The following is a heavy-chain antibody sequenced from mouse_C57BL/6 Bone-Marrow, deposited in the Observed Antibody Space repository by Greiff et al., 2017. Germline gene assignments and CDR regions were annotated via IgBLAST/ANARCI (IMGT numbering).Heavy chain of an antibody. D-gene: IGHD1-1*01. CDR1: GYTFTSYW. V-gene: IGHV1-55*01. CDR2: IYPGSGST. CDR3: ARSSYYGSSYFDY. J-gene: IGHJ2*01. Sequence: QVQLQQPGAELVKPGASVKMSCKASGYTFTSYWITWVKQRPGQGLEWIGDIYPGSGSTNYNEKFKSKATLTVATSSSTAYMQLSSLTSEDSAVYYGARSSYYGSSYFDYWGQGTTLTVSS.